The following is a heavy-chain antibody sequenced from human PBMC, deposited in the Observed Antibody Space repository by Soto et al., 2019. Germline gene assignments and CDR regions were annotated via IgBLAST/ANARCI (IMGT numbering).Heavy chain of an antibody. V-gene: IGHV3-30*18. J-gene: IGHJ6*02. CDR1: GFTFSSYG. CDR2: ISYDGSNK. CDR3: AKEYVYGSGSYYYYYGMDV. Sequence: QVQLVESGGGVVQPGRSLRLSCAASGFTFSSYGMHWVRQAPGKGLEWVAVISYDGSNKYYADSVKGRFTISRDNSKNALYLQMNSLRDEDTAVYYCAKEYVYGSGSYYYYYGMDVWGQGTTVTVSS. D-gene: IGHD3-10*01.